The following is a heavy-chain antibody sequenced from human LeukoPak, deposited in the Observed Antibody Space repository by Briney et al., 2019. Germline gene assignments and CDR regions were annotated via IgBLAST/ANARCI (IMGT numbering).Heavy chain of an antibody. CDR2: ISYDGSNK. D-gene: IGHD3-3*01. J-gene: IGHJ4*02. Sequence: GRSLRLSCAASGFTFSSYAMHWVRQAPGKGLEWVAVISYDGSNKYYADSVKGRFTISRDNSKNTLYLQMNSLRAEDTAVYYCARVPSYDFWSGAKSVWGQGTLVTVSS. CDR3: ARVPSYDFWSGAKSV. V-gene: IGHV3-30-3*01. CDR1: GFTFSSYA.